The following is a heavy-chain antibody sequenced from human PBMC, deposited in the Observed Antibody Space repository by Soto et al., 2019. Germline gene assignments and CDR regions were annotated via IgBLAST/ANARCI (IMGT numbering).Heavy chain of an antibody. J-gene: IGHJ6*02. CDR1: GYSFTSYW. D-gene: IGHD2-8*01. CDR2: IYPGDSDT. CDR3: ARDGYKWFGYYGMDV. Sequence: PGESLKISCKGSGYSFTSYWIGWVRQMPGKGLEWMGIIYPGDSDTRYSPSFQGQVTISADKSISTAYLQWSSLKASDTAMYYCARDGYKWFGYYGMDVWGQGTTVTVSS. V-gene: IGHV5-51*01.